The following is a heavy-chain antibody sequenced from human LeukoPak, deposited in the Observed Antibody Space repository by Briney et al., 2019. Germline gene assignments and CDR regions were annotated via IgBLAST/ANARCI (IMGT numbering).Heavy chain of an antibody. Sequence: ASVKVSCKASGYAFITYYMHWVRQAPGQGLEWMGIINPRGGITTYAQKFQGRVTMTRDTSTTTVYMELSSLRSEDTAVYYCARDGPRLDYDFWSGYYADYWGQGSLVTVSS. J-gene: IGHJ4*02. CDR3: ARDGPRLDYDFWSGYYADY. CDR1: GYAFITYY. D-gene: IGHD3-3*01. CDR2: INPRGGIT. V-gene: IGHV1-46*01.